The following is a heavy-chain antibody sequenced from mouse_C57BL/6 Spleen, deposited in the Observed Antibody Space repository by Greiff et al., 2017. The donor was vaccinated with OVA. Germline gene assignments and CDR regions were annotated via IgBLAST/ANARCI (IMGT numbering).Heavy chain of an antibody. J-gene: IGHJ2*01. Sequence: VQLQQSGAELVKPGASVKLSCKASGYTFTSYWMQWVKQRPGQGLEWIGEIDPSDSYTNYNQKFKGKATLTVDTSSSTAYMQLSSLTSEDSAVYYCARSVNDFDYWGQGTTLTVSS. D-gene: IGHD2-2*01. V-gene: IGHV1-50*01. CDR2: IDPSDSYT. CDR3: ARSVNDFDY. CDR1: GYTFTSYW.